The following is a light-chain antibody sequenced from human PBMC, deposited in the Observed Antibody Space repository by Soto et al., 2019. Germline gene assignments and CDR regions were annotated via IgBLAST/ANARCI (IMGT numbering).Light chain of an antibody. CDR2: RAS. Sequence: EIVMTQSPATLSVSPGESATLSCMASQSISSNLAWYQQRPGLAPRLLIYRASTRATGIPARFSASGSGTEFTLTISSLQSEDFAVYYCQHYNNWPPAWTFGQGTKVEIK. CDR1: QSISSN. V-gene: IGKV3-15*01. J-gene: IGKJ1*01. CDR3: QHYNNWPPAWT.